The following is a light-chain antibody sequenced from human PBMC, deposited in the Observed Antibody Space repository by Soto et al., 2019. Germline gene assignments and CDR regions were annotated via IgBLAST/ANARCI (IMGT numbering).Light chain of an antibody. J-gene: IGLJ1*01. CDR1: SSDVGGYNY. Sequence: QSSLTQNRSVSVSPGRSVTISCTGTSSDVGGYNYVSWYQQHPGKAPKLMIYDVSKRPSGVPDRFSGSKSGNTASLTISGLQAEDEADYYCCSYAGSYTFPYVFGTGTKVTVL. CDR2: DVS. CDR3: CSYAGSYTFPYV. V-gene: IGLV2-11*01.